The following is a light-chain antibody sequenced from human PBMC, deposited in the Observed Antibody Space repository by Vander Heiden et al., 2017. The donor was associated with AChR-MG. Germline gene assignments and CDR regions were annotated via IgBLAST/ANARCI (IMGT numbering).Light chain of an antibody. V-gene: IGLV2-14*03. CDR2: DVS. Sequence: QSALTQPASVSGSPGQSITISCTGTSSDVGGYNYGSWYQQHPGKAPKLMIYDVSNRPSGVSNRFSGSKSGNTASLTISGLQAEDEADYYCSSYTSSSTLGFGGGTKLTVL. J-gene: IGLJ3*02. CDR3: SSYTSSSTLG. CDR1: SSDVGGYNY.